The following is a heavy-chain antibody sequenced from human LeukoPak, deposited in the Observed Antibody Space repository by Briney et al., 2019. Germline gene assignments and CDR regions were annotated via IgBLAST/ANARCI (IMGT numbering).Heavy chain of an antibody. Sequence: SETLSLTCTVSGGSISSHYWSWIRQPPGEGLEWIGYTYFSGSTNYNPSLKSRVTISVDRSRKQIFLKLSAVTAADTAVYYCARGAGCGSTSCYMGIDFWGQGTLGNVSS. CDR3: ARGAGCGSTSCYMGIDF. D-gene: IGHD2-2*02. CDR1: GGSISSHY. CDR2: TYFSGST. V-gene: IGHV4-59*11. J-gene: IGHJ4*02.